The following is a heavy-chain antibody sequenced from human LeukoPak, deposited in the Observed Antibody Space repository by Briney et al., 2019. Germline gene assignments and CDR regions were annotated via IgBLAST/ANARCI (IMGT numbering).Heavy chain of an antibody. CDR3: ASDRHPGAAGPKYFDY. CDR1: GGTFSSYA. J-gene: IGHJ4*02. V-gene: IGHV1-69*13. Sequence: GASVKVSCKASGGTFSSYAISWVRQAPGQGLEWMGGIIPIFGTANYAQKSQGRVTITADESTSTAYMELSSLRSEDTAVYYCASDRHPGAAGPKYFDYWGQGTLVTVSS. CDR2: IIPIFGTA. D-gene: IGHD6-13*01.